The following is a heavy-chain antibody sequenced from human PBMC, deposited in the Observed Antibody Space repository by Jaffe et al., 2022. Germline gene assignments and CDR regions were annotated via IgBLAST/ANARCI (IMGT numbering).Heavy chain of an antibody. D-gene: IGHD3-9*01. V-gene: IGHV4-38-2*01. Sequence: QVQLQESGPGLVKPSETLSLTCAVSGYSISSGYYWGWIRQPPGKGLEWIGSIYHSGSTYYNPSLKSRVTISVDTSKNQFSLKLSSVTAADTAVYYCARLEGSARYFDWSPPPGWYFDLWGRGTLVTVSS. J-gene: IGHJ2*01. CDR1: GYSISSGYY. CDR3: ARLEGSARYFDWSPPPGWYFDL. CDR2: IYHSGST.